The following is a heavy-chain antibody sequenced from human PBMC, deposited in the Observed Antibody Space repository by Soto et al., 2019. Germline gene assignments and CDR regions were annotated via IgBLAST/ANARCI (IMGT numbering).Heavy chain of an antibody. CDR2: IYYSGST. J-gene: IGHJ6*02. D-gene: IGHD5-12*01. CDR1: GGSISSYY. Sequence: PSETLSLTCTVSGGSISSYYWSWIRQPPGKGLEWIGYIYYSGSTNYNPSLKSRVTISVDTSKNQFSLKLSSVTAADTAVYYCARVLEVATINYYYGMDVWGQGTTVTVSS. CDR3: ARVLEVATINYYYGMDV. V-gene: IGHV4-59*01.